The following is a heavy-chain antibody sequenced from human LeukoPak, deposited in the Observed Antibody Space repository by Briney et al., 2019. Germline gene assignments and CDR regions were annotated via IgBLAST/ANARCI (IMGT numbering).Heavy chain of an antibody. CDR3: ASRDGYNSDY. CDR2: IIPIFGTA. Sequence: SVKVSCKASGYTFTIYAISWVRQAPGQGLEWMGGIIPIFGTANYAQKFQGRVTITADESTSTAYMELSSLRSEDTAVYYCASRDGYNSDYWGQGTLVTVSS. V-gene: IGHV1-69*13. J-gene: IGHJ4*02. CDR1: GYTFTIYA. D-gene: IGHD5-24*01.